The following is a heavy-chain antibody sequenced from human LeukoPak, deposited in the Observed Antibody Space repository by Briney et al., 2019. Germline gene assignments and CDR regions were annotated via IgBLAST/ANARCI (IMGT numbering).Heavy chain of an antibody. V-gene: IGHV4-59*01. CDR3: ARSPPGLRLLQSSNRPYYMDA. CDR2: VWYTEYS. D-gene: IGHD3-3*01. J-gene: IGHJ6*03. Sequence: PSETLSLTCSVSGASISTYYWTWVRQTPQKGLEWIGSVWYTEYSDYNPSLTSRVSISIDMSENRFSLRLTSVTAADTAVYYCARSPPGLRLLQSSNRPYYMDAWAKGTSVIVSS. CDR1: GASISTYY.